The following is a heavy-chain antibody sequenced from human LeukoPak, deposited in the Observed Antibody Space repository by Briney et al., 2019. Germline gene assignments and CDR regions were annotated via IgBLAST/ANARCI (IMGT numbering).Heavy chain of an antibody. CDR2: IYYSGST. J-gene: IGHJ4*02. V-gene: IGHV4-59*09. Sequence: YIYYSGSTNYNPSLKSRVTISVDPSKNQFSLKLSSVTAADTAVYYCARGPGIAAAGSLDYDYWGQGTLVTVSS. CDR3: ARGPGIAAAGSLDYDY. D-gene: IGHD6-13*01.